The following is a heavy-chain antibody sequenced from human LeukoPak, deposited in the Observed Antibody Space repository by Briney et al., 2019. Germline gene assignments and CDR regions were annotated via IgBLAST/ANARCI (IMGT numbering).Heavy chain of an antibody. CDR2: ISTVSTYT. D-gene: IGHD6-25*01. V-gene: IGHV3-21*06. CDR3: ARDGSGFYYYYYMDV. J-gene: IGHJ6*03. CDR1: GFTFTDYS. Sequence: GGSLRLSCAASGFTFTDYSMTWVRQAPGKWLEWVASISTVSTYTFYSDSVKGRASITRDNAKNMLYLQMSSLSADDTAVYYCARDGSGFYYYYYMDVWGRGTTVTVS.